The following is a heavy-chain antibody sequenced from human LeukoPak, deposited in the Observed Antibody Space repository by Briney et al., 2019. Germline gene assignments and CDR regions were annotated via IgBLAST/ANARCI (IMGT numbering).Heavy chain of an antibody. CDR2: IKQDGSKK. D-gene: IGHD6-13*01. CDR3: ARDFAYSRLDS. CDR1: GFPFSSYW. J-gene: IGHJ4*02. Sequence: GGSLRLSCVASGFPFSSYWMTWVRQAPGKGLEWVANIKQDGSKKSYVDSVKGRFTISRDNAKNSLYLQMNSLRAEDTALYYCARDFAYSRLDSWGQGTLVTVSS. V-gene: IGHV3-7*03.